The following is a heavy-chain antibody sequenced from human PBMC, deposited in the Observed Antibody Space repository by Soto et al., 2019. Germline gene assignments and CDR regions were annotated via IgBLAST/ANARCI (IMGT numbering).Heavy chain of an antibody. CDR2: IYSNGDT. Sequence: SETLSLTCSVSSDSINSGGYYWSWIRQHPGKGLEWIGYIYSNGDTYYNPSLKSRVTISVDTSKNQFSLNLTSVTAADTAVYYCARRGGSSSGYYYYAMAVWAQGTTVPVS. J-gene: IGHJ6*02. CDR3: ARRGGSSSGYYYYAMAV. D-gene: IGHD6-6*01. V-gene: IGHV4-31*03. CDR1: SDSINSGGYY.